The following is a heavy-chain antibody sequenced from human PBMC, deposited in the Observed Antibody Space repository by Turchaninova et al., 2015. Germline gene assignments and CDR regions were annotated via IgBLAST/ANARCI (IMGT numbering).Heavy chain of an antibody. CDR1: GFAFSTYD. J-gene: IGHJ4*02. Sequence: QVQLVESGGGVVQPGRSLRLSCAASGFAFSTYDRHWVRQAPGKGLAWGALISCGETKKKLTYSWKGLFTISGNDSKNRLALQIKSLSAEDMAVYYFAKSRYSSGLYRGYFDYWGQGTLVTVSS. D-gene: IGHD6-19*01. CDR3: AKSRYSSGLYRGYFDY. V-gene: IGHV3-30*18. CDR2: ISCGETKK.